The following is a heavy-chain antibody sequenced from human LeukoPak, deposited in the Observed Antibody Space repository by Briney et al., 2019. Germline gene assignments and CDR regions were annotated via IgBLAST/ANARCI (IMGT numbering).Heavy chain of an antibody. J-gene: IGHJ6*02. Sequence: PGGSLRLTCAASGFAFADYAMHWVRQIPGKGLECVAHIHADGGTTFYADSVKGRFTVSRANGKKSLFLQVAMPTSDATAFYSCPPWAFDHGLDVGGQGATVIVSS. D-gene: IGHD1-26*01. CDR2: IHADGGTT. V-gene: IGHV3-43*02. CDR3: PPWAFDHGLDV. CDR1: GFAFADYA.